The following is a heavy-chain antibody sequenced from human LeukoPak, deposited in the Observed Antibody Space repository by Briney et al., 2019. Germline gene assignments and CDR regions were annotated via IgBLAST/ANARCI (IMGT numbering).Heavy chain of an antibody. CDR3: ARGTSYCSSTSCYQSWFDP. V-gene: IGHV4-34*01. Sequence: GSLRLSCAASGFTFSSYSMNWVRQPPGKGLEWIGEINHSGSTNYNPSLKSRVTISVDTSKNQFSLKLSSVTAADTAVYYCARGTSYCSSTSCYQSWFDPWGQGTLVTVSS. CDR1: GFTFSSYS. CDR2: INHSGST. J-gene: IGHJ5*02. D-gene: IGHD2-2*01.